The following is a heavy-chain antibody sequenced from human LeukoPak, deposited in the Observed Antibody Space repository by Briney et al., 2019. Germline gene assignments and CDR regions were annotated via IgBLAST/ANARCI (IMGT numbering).Heavy chain of an antibody. V-gene: IGHV3-13*01. Sequence: PGGSLRLSCAASGFTFSSYDMHWVRQATGKGLEWVSAIGTAGDTYYPGSVKGRFTISRENAKNSLYLQMNSLRAGDTAEYYCARVRPNYYGSGSYYNYYGMDVWGQGTTVTVSS. CDR2: IGTAGDT. CDR3: ARVRPNYYGSGSYYNYYGMDV. D-gene: IGHD3-10*01. J-gene: IGHJ6*02. CDR1: GFTFSSYD.